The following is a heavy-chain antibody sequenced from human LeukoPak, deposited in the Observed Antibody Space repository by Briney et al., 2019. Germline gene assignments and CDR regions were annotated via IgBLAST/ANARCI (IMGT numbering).Heavy chain of an antibody. Sequence: PGGSLRLSCAASGFTFKDYGMHWVRQAPGNGLEGVSLISGDGGTTFYADSVKGRFTISRDNSKNSLYPQMNSLRTEDTAFYYCAKDIGERGYKDYWGQGTLVTVSS. J-gene: IGHJ4*02. V-gene: IGHV3-43*02. CDR2: ISGDGGTT. D-gene: IGHD5-18*01. CDR3: AKDIGERGYKDY. CDR1: GFTFKDYG.